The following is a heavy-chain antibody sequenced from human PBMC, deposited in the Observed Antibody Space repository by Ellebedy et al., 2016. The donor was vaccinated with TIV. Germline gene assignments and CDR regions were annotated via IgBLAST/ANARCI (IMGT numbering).Heavy chain of an antibody. Sequence: GESLKISCKGSGYSFTSYWIDWVRQMPGKGLEWMGIIYPGDSDPRYSPSFQGQVTISADKSISTAYLQWSSLKASDTSMYYCARSVPAAIGWDAFDIWGQGTMVTVSS. D-gene: IGHD2-2*01. CDR2: IYPGDSDP. J-gene: IGHJ3*02. CDR1: GYSFTSYW. CDR3: ARSVPAAIGWDAFDI. V-gene: IGHV5-51*01.